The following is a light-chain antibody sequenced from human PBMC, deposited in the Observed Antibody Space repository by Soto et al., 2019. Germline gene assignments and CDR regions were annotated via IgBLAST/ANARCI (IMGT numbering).Light chain of an antibody. Sequence: EIMMTQSPATVSVSPGERATLSCRASQSIRTNVAWYQQKPGQALRLLIYDASTRATGLSSRFIGSGSGTEFTLTISSLQSEDVAIYYCQQYNDWPPLTFGGGTRLEI. V-gene: IGKV3-15*01. CDR1: QSIRTN. CDR3: QQYNDWPPLT. CDR2: DAS. J-gene: IGKJ4*01.